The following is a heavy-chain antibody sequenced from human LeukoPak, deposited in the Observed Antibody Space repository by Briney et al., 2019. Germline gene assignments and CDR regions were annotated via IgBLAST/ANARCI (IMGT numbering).Heavy chain of an antibody. D-gene: IGHD6-6*01. CDR3: AKDRWRDGSSSFDN. CDR2: ISTYNGNT. J-gene: IGHJ4*02. V-gene: IGHV1-18*01. CDR1: GYTFSSYS. Sequence: ASVKVSCKASGYTFSSYSINWVRQAPGQGLEWMGWISTYNGNTNYAQKLQGRVTMTTDISTSTAYMELRSLRSDDTAVYYCAKDRWRDGSSSFDNWGQGTLVTVPS.